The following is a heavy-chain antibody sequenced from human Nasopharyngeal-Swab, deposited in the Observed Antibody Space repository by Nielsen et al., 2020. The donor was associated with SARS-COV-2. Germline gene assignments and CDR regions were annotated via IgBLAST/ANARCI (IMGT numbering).Heavy chain of an antibody. Sequence: GESLKISCAASGFTFSSYGMNWVRQAPGKGLEWVSSISSSSSYIYYADSVKGRFTISRDNAKNSLYLQMNSLRAEDTAVYYCARGGNSVYWGQGTLVTVSS. CDR3: ARGGNSVY. CDR1: GFTFSSYG. V-gene: IGHV3-21*01. D-gene: IGHD4-23*01. J-gene: IGHJ4*02. CDR2: ISSSSSYI.